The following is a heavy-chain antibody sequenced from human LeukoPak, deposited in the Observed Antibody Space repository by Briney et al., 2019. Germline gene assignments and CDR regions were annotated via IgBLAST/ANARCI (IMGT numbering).Heavy chain of an antibody. Sequence: GALVKVSRKASGYTFSSYGISWVRQAPGQGLEWMGWISAYNGNTNYAQKLQGRVTMTTDTSTSTAYMELRSLRSDDTAVYYCARNPQVYGDFDNWFDPWGQGTLVTVSS. D-gene: IGHD4-17*01. V-gene: IGHV1-18*01. J-gene: IGHJ5*02. CDR1: GYTFSSYG. CDR3: ARNPQVYGDFDNWFDP. CDR2: ISAYNGNT.